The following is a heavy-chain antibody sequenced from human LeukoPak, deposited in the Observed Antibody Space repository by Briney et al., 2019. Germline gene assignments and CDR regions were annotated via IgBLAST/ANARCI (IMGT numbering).Heavy chain of an antibody. Sequence: GEALEISLQGSGYDFTNYWIGWVRQMPGKGLGGVAIIYPEESDTKYNPFCEGQVTISYDKSIRTAYMHCRSLKASATAFYSCVRQADRSAWYYFDYWGPGTRVTVTS. CDR3: VRQADRSAWYYFDY. J-gene: IGHJ4*02. CDR1: GYDFTNYW. V-gene: IGHV5-51*01. CDR2: IYPEESDT. D-gene: IGHD6-19*01.